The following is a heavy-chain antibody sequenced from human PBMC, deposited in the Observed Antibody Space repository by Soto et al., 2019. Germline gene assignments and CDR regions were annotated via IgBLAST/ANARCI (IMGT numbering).Heavy chain of an antibody. CDR1: GYTFTSYY. J-gene: IGHJ4*02. V-gene: IGHV1-46*03. CDR2: INPSGGST. CDR3: ARSITMVRGPIKLFDY. Sequence: ASVRVSCKASGYTFTSYYMHWVRQAPGQGLEWMGIINPSGGSTSYAQKFQGRVTMTRDTSTSTVYMELSSLRSEDTAVYYCARSITMVRGPIKLFDYWGQGSQVTVSS. D-gene: IGHD3-10*01.